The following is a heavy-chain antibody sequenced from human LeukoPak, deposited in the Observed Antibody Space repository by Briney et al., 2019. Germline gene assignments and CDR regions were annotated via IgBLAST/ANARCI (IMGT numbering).Heavy chain of an antibody. J-gene: IGHJ5*02. CDR3: ARVGTGWGFLAPFDP. CDR1: GFTFSSYA. D-gene: IGHD7-27*01. CDR2: ISYDGSNK. Sequence: GRSLRLSCAASGFTFSSYAMHWVRQAPGKGLEWVAVISYDGSNKYYADSVKGRFTISRDNSKNTLYLQMNSLRAEDTAVYYCARVGTGWGFLAPFDPWGQGTLVTVSS. V-gene: IGHV3-30-3*01.